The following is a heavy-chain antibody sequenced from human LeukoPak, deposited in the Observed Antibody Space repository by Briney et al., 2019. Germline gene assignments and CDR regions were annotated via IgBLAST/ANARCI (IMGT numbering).Heavy chain of an antibody. D-gene: IGHD3-22*01. V-gene: IGHV3-11*04. CDR2: ISSSGSTI. CDR1: GFIFSDYY. J-gene: IGHJ3*02. CDR3: ARDSPDYYDSSGDHWDAFDI. Sequence: GGSLRLSCAASGFIFSDYYMSWIRQAPAKGLEWVSYISSSGSTIYYADSVKGRFTISRDNAKNSLYLQMNSLRAEDTAVYYCARDSPDYYDSSGDHWDAFDIWGQGTMVTVSS.